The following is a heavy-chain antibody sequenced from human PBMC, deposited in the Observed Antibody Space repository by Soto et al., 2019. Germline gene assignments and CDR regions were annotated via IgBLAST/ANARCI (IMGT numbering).Heavy chain of an antibody. CDR1: GYTFTSYD. CDR2: MNPNSGNT. Sequence: ASVKVSCKASGYTFTSYDINWVRQATGQGLEWMGWMNPNSGNTGYAQKFQGRVTMTRNTSISTAYMELSSVTAADTAVYYCARDPMYNYYMDVWGKGTTVTVSS. D-gene: IGHD1-20*01. J-gene: IGHJ6*03. V-gene: IGHV1-8*01. CDR3: ARDPMYNYYMDV.